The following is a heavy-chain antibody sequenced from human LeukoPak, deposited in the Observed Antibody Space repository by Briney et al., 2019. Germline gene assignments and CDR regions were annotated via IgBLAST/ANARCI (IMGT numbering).Heavy chain of an antibody. CDR3: AKLPTSTTSGQFDY. V-gene: IGHV3-66*04. CDR1: GFTVSSNY. CDR2: IYSGGST. J-gene: IGHJ4*02. D-gene: IGHD2-2*01. Sequence: EPGGSLRLSCAASGFTVSSNYMSWVRQAPGRGLEGCSVIYSGGSTYYADSVKGRFTISRDISKNTLYLEMNSLSAEDTAVYYCAKLPTSTTSGQFDYWGQGTLVTVSS.